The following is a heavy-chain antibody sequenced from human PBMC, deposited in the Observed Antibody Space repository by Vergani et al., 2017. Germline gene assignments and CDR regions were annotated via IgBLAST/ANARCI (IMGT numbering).Heavy chain of an antibody. V-gene: IGHV1-46*03. CDR1: GYTFTAYY. CDR3: AREPPLTGFFDY. CDR2: ISPDGFST. D-gene: IGHD3-9*01. J-gene: IGHJ4*02. Sequence: QVQLVQSGAEVGKPGASVKISCKASGYTFTAYYIPWVRQAPEQGLEWVVVISPDGFSTFSAQKFQGRVTITRDTSTSTVYVEVTSLRSDDTAVYYCAREPPLTGFFDYWGQGTLVTVSS.